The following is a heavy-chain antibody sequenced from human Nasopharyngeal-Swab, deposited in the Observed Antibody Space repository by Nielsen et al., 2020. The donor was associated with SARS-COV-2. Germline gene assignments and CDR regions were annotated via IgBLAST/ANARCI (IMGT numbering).Heavy chain of an antibody. V-gene: IGHV1-2*06. Sequence: WVRQTPGQGLEWMGRINPNSGGTNYAQKFQGRVTMTRDTSTSTVYMELSSLRSEDTAVYYCARKQMWEYYFDYWGQGTLVTVSS. D-gene: IGHD1-26*01. J-gene: IGHJ4*02. CDR2: INPNSGGT. CDR3: ARKQMWEYYFDY.